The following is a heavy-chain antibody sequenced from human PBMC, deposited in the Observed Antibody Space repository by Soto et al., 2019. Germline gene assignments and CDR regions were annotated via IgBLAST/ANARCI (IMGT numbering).Heavy chain of an antibody. J-gene: IGHJ6*02. CDR1: GFTFNSYA. Sequence: GGSLRLSCAASGFTFNSYAMSWVRQAPGKGLEWVSAISGSGGSTYYADSVKGRFTISRDNSKNTLYLQMNSLRGDDTAGYYCVKSIAASGYYYYHGMDVWGQGTTVPSP. V-gene: IGHV3-23*01. CDR3: VKSIAASGYYYYHGMDV. CDR2: ISGSGGST. D-gene: IGHD6-13*01.